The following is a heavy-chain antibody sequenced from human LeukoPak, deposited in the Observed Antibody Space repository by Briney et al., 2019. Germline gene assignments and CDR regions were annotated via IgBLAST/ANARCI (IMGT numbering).Heavy chain of an antibody. CDR3: AKGGNYYDSSGYYPDAFDI. V-gene: IGHV3-30-3*01. CDR2: ISYDGSNK. J-gene: IGHJ3*02. CDR1: GFTFSSYA. D-gene: IGHD3-22*01. Sequence: PGRSLRLSCAASGFTFSSYAMHWVRQAPGKGLEWVAVISYDGSNKYYADSVKGRFTISRDNSKNTLYLQMNSLRAEDTAVYYCAKGGNYYDSSGYYPDAFDIWGQGTMVTVSS.